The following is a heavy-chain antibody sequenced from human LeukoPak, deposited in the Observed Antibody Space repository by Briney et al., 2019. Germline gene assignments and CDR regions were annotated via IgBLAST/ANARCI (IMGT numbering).Heavy chain of an antibody. CDR3: ARQYDSSGYDAFDI. CDR2: INHSGST. J-gene: IGHJ3*02. Sequence: SETLSLTCAVYGGSFSDYYWSWIRQPPGKGLEWIGEINHSGSTNYNPSLKSRVTISVDTSKNQFSLKLSSVTAADTAVYYCARQYDSSGYDAFDIWGQGTMVTVSS. CDR1: GGSFSDYY. V-gene: IGHV4-34*01. D-gene: IGHD3-22*01.